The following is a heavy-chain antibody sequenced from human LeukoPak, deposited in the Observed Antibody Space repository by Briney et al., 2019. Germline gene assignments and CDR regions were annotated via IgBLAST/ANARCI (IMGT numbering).Heavy chain of an antibody. V-gene: IGHV1-2*06. Sequence: ASVKVSCKASGYTFTSYGISWVRQAPGQGLEWMGRINPNSGDTNYAQKFQGRVTMTRDTSISTAYMELSRLRSDDTAVYYCARDRSLIIKDYYYYGMDVWGQGTTVTVSS. CDR1: GYTFTSYG. CDR2: INPNSGDT. D-gene: IGHD2-8*01. CDR3: ARDRSLIIKDYYYYGMDV. J-gene: IGHJ6*02.